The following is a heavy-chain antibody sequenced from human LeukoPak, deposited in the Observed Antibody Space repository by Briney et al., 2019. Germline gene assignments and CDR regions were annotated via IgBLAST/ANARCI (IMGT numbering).Heavy chain of an antibody. CDR2: INPNSGGT. D-gene: IGHD2-2*01. Sequence: ASVKVSCKASGYTFTGYYMHWVRQAPGQGPEWMGWINPNSGGTNYAQKFQGRVTMTSDTSISTAYMERSRLRSDDTAVYYCARGNIIVVPAAMPFDNWGQGTLVTVSS. V-gene: IGHV1-2*02. CDR1: GYTFTGYY. J-gene: IGHJ4*02. CDR3: ARGNIIVVPAAMPFDN.